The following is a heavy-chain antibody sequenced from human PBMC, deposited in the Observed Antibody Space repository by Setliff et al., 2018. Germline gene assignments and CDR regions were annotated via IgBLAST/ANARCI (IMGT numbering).Heavy chain of an antibody. Sequence: PGGSLRLSCAASGFTFSNYWMSWVRQAPGKGLEWVANIKQDGSEKYYVDSVKGRFTISRDNAKNSLYLQMNSLRAEDTALYYCALFGDRDTFPIWGQGTMVTVSS. D-gene: IGHD3-16*01. CDR1: GFTFSNYW. V-gene: IGHV3-7*03. CDR3: ALFGDRDTFPI. J-gene: IGHJ3*02. CDR2: IKQDGSEK.